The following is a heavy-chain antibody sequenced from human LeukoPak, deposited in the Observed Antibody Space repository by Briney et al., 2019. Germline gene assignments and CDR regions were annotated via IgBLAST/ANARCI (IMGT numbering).Heavy chain of an antibody. CDR2: FDPEDGEP. V-gene: IGHV1-24*01. J-gene: IGHJ3*02. CDR1: ASTLTELS. D-gene: IGHD5/OR15-5a*01. Sequence: ASVKLSCKVSASTLTELSLHGWRRPLGKGLEWMGGFDPEDGEPIYAQKFQGRVTMTEDTSTDTAYMELSSLRSEDTAVYYCATVYAFDAFDIWGQGTMVTVSS. CDR3: ATVYAFDAFDI.